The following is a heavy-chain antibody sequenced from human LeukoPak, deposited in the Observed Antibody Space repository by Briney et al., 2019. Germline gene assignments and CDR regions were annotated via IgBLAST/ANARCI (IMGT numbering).Heavy chain of an antibody. CDR1: GFTFSRYD. CDR2: ISSSSSYI. Sequence: GGSLRLSCAASGFTFSRYDMNWVRQAPGKGLEWVSSISSSSSYIYYADSVKGRFTISRDNAKDSLYLQMNSLTAEDTAMHYCVRAYHPGGWFDPWGQGTLVTVSS. D-gene: IGHD2-21*01. J-gene: IGHJ5*02. CDR3: VRAYHPGGWFDP. V-gene: IGHV3-21*01.